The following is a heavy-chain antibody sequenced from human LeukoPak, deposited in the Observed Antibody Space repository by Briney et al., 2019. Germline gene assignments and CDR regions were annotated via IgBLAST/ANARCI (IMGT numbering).Heavy chain of an antibody. D-gene: IGHD4-17*01. CDR2: INHSGST. CDR3: ARGLKGDHGDYEGWFDP. J-gene: IGHJ5*02. CDR1: GGSFSGYY. Sequence: SETLSLTCAVYGGSFSGYYWSWIRQPPGKGLEWIGEINHSGSTNYNPSLKSRVTISVDTSKNQFSLKLSSVTAADTAVYYCARGLKGDHGDYEGWFDPWGQGTLVTVSS. V-gene: IGHV4-34*01.